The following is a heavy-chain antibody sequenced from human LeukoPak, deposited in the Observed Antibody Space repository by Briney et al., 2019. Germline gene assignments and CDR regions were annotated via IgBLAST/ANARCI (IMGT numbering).Heavy chain of an antibody. V-gene: IGHV4-34*01. CDR1: GGSFSGYY. CDR2: INHSGST. J-gene: IGHJ1*01. Sequence: SETLSLTCAVYGGSFSGYYWSWVRQPPGKGLEWIGEINHSGSTNYNPSLKSRVTISVDTSKNQFSLKLSSVTAADTAVYYCARAAMVPEYFQHWGQGTLVTVSS. D-gene: IGHD2-8*01. CDR3: ARAAMVPEYFQH.